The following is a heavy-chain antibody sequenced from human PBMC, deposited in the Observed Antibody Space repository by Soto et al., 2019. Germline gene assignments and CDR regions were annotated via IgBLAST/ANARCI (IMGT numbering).Heavy chain of an antibody. CDR3: ARGGVSTRTFDY. Sequence: PGESLKISCKGSGYNFAGSWIAWVRQMPWKGLELMGIIYPSDYDTRYRPSFQGQVTISADKSISGAYLQWSSLRASDTAMYYCARGGVSTRTFDYWGQGTPVTVSS. CDR2: IYPSDYDT. D-gene: IGHD3-3*01. V-gene: IGHV5-51*01. J-gene: IGHJ4*02. CDR1: GYNFAGSW.